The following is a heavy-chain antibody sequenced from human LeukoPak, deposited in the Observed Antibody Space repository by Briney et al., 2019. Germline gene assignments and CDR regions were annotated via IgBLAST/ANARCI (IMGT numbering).Heavy chain of an antibody. D-gene: IGHD4-11*01. J-gene: IGHJ4*02. CDR2: SSGSGSST. CDR1: GFTFSSYA. V-gene: IGHV3-23*01. Sequence: PGRSLRLSCAASGFTFSSYAMSWVRQAPGEGLEWVSGSSGSGSSTYYADSVKGRFTISRDNSKNTLYVQMNSLRAEDAAVYYCNTVGNPGYFGFWGQGTLVSVSS. CDR3: NTVGNPGYFGF.